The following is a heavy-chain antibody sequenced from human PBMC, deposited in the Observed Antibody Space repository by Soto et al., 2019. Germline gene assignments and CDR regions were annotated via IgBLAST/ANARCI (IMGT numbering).Heavy chain of an antibody. D-gene: IGHD2-21*02. CDR2: IIPIFGTA. Sequence: GASMKVSCKASGGTFSSYAISWVRQAPGQGLDGMGGIIPIFGTANYAQKFQGRVTITADESTSPAYMELSSLRSEDTAVYYCARDRGSYGGGDSYSFDYWGQGTLVTVSS. V-gene: IGHV1-69*13. CDR1: GGTFSSYA. CDR3: ARDRGSYGGGDSYSFDY. J-gene: IGHJ4*02.